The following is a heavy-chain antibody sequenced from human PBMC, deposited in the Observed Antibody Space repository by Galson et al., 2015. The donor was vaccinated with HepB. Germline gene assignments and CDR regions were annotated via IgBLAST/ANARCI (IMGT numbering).Heavy chain of an antibody. CDR1: GGTFSSYA. Sequence: SCKASGGTFSSYAISWVRQAPGQGLEWMGGIIPIFGTANYAQKFQGRVTITADESTSTAYMELSSLRSEDTAVYYCARALVFRGYSGYDYYYGMDVWGQGTTVTVSS. D-gene: IGHD5-12*01. V-gene: IGHV1-69*01. J-gene: IGHJ6*02. CDR3: ARALVFRGYSGYDYYYGMDV. CDR2: IIPIFGTA.